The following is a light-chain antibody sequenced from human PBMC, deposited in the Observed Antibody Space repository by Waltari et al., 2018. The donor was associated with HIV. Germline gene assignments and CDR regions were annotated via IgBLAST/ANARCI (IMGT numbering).Light chain of an antibody. CDR2: GAS. Sequence: EIALTQSPGTLSLSPGERATLSCRASQIVTSSYLAWYQQKPGQAPRLLIYGASSRATDIPDRFSGSGSGTDFTLTIRRLEPEDSAVYCCQQYGTSPYTFGLGTKLEI. CDR3: QQYGTSPYT. CDR1: QIVTSSY. V-gene: IGKV3-20*01. J-gene: IGKJ2*01.